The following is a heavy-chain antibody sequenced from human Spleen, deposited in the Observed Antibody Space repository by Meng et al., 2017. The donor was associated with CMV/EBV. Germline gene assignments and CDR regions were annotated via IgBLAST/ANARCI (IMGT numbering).Heavy chain of an antibody. CDR3: ARAGFVVVPAAIRDS. J-gene: IGHJ5*01. CDR2: INPNSGDT. Sequence: ASVKVSCKASGYTFTGYYIHWVRQAPGQGLEWMGWINPNSGDTNYAQKFQGRVTMTRDTSNSTAYMEVSRLRSDDTAVYYCARAGFVVVPAAIRDSWGQGTLVTVS. V-gene: IGHV1-2*02. CDR1: GYTFTGYY. D-gene: IGHD2-2*01.